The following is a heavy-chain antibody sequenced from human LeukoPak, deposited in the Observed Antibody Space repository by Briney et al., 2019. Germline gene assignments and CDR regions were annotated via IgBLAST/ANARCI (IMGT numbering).Heavy chain of an antibody. D-gene: IGHD5-12*01. V-gene: IGHV3-15*01. J-gene: IGHJ4*02. CDR2: IKSKTDGGTT. Sequence: GGALRLSCAASGFTFSNAWMSWVRQAPGKGLEWVGRIKSKTDGGTTDYAVPVKGRFTISRDASKDTLYLQMNSLKSEDTAVYYCDTEWMGIGDHWGQGTLVTVSS. CDR1: GFTFSNAW. CDR3: DTEWMGIGDH.